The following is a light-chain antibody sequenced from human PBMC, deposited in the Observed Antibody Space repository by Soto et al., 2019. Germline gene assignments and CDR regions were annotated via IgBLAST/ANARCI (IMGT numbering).Light chain of an antibody. CDR1: QTISKY. J-gene: IGKJ4*01. Sequence: DLQMTQSPSSLSASVGDRVTITCRASQTISKYLNWYRQKPGEAPTLLIYGASSLQSGVPSRFIGSGSGMDFTLTISSLQPEDFATYYCQQSYSTPPTFGGGTKVEIK. CDR2: GAS. CDR3: QQSYSTPPT. V-gene: IGKV1-39*01.